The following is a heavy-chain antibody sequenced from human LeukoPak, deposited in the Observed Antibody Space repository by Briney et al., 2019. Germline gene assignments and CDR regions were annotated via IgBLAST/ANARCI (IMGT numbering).Heavy chain of an antibody. V-gene: IGHV4-59*01. CDR3: ARLRWQLVGPYFDY. CDR2: IYSSGNT. D-gene: IGHD1-26*01. CDR1: GDSISTYY. J-gene: IGHJ4*02. Sequence: SETLSLTCSFSGDSISTYYWSSIRQSPGKGLEWIGHIYSSGNTDYNSSLKSRVTISVDTSKSQFSLRLSSVTATDTAVYYCARLRWQLVGPYFDYWGQGILVTVSS.